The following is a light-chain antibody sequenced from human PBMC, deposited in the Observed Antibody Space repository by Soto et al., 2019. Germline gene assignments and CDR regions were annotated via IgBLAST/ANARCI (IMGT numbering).Light chain of an antibody. CDR3: SSYTSGNTVI. Sequence: QSALTQPASVSGSPGQSITISCTGTSSDVGGYNYVSWYQHHPGKAPKLMIYEVSNRPSGVSNRFSGSKSGNTASLTISGLQAEDEADYYCSSYTSGNTVIFGGGTKVTV. CDR2: EVS. CDR1: SSDVGGYNY. J-gene: IGLJ2*01. V-gene: IGLV2-14*01.